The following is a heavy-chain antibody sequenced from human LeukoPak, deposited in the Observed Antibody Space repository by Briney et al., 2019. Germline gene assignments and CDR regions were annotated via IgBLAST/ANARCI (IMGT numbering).Heavy chain of an antibody. Sequence: SETLSLTCAVYGGSFSGYYWSWIRQPPGKGLEWIGEINHSGSTNYNPSLKSRVTISVDTSKNQSSLKLSSVTAADTAVYYCARKWLELYYFDYWGQGTLVTVSS. D-gene: IGHD2-8*01. CDR2: INHSGST. CDR1: GGSFSGYY. CDR3: ARKWLELYYFDY. V-gene: IGHV4-34*01. J-gene: IGHJ4*02.